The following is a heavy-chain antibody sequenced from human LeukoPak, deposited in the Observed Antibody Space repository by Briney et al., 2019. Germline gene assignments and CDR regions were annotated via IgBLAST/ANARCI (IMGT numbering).Heavy chain of an antibody. V-gene: IGHV3-9*01. J-gene: IGHJ3*02. CDR3: ASPRGTPPGWIDAFDI. CDR2: ISGNSVNI. CDR1: GFTFDDYA. Sequence: GGSLRLSCAASGFTFDDYALHWVRQAPGKGLEWVSGISGNSVNIDYADSVKGRFTISRDNAKNSLYLQMNSLRAEDTAVYYCASPRGTPPGWIDAFDIWGQGTMVTVSS. D-gene: IGHD3-9*01.